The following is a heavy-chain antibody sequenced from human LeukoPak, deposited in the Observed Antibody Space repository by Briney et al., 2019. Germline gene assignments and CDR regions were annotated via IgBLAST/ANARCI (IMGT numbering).Heavy chain of an antibody. Sequence: ASVKVSCTASGGTFSSYAISWVRQAPGQGLEWMGGIIPIFGTANYAQKFQGRVTITADESTSTAYMELSSLRSEDTAVYYCARVNPSPRPPTGWFDRWGQGTLVTVSS. V-gene: IGHV1-69*13. CDR1: GGTFSSYA. J-gene: IGHJ5*02. D-gene: IGHD1-14*01. CDR3: ARVNPSPRPPTGWFDR. CDR2: IIPIFGTA.